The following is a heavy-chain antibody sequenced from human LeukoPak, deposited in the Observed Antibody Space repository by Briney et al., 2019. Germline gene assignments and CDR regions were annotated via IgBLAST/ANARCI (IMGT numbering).Heavy chain of an antibody. CDR3: ASQRYSSSSNPFDY. J-gene: IGHJ4*02. CDR2: MNPNSGNT. D-gene: IGHD6-6*01. CDR1: GYTFTTYD. Sequence: ASVKVSCKASGYTFTTYDIYWLRQATGHGLQWMGWMNPNSGNTGSAQSFQGRVTMTRNASMSSAYMELSSLRPEDTAVYYCASQRYSSSSNPFDYWGQGTLVTVSS. V-gene: IGHV1-8*01.